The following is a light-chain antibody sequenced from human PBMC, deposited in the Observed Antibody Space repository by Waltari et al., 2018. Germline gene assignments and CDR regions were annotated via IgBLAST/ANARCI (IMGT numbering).Light chain of an antibody. Sequence: QSALTQPASVSASPGQSITISCTGTSSDLGRFDLVSWFQQHPGEAPRLIIYEASKRPSGVSNRFSGCKSGTTASLTISGLQAEDEADYYCCSYAGSSSWVFGGGTKLTVL. CDR3: CSYAGSSSWV. V-gene: IGLV2-23*01. CDR2: EAS. J-gene: IGLJ3*02. CDR1: SSDLGRFDL.